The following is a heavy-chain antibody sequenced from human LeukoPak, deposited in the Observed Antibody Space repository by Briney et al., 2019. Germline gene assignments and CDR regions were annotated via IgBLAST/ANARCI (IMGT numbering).Heavy chain of an antibody. CDR1: GFTFSSYA. CDR2: ISGSGGST. D-gene: IGHD3-3*01. Sequence: PGGSLRLSCAASGFTFSSYAMSWVRQAPGKGLEWVSAISGSGGSTYYADSVKGRFTISRDNSKNTLYLQMNSLRAEDTAVYYCAKRPTDFWSGYSPFDYWGQATLVTFSS. J-gene: IGHJ4*02. CDR3: AKRPTDFWSGYSPFDY. V-gene: IGHV3-23*01.